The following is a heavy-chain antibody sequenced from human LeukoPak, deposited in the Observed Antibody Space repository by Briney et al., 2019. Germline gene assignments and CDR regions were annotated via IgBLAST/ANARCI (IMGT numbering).Heavy chain of an antibody. CDR1: GGSISSYY. CDR3: ARVVTPPGGRHDAFDI. V-gene: IGHV4-59*01. J-gene: IGHJ3*02. Sequence: PSETLSLTCTVSGGSISSYYWSWIRQPPGKGLEWIGYIYYSGSTNYNPSPKSRVTISVDTSKNQFSLKLSSVTAADTAVYYCARVVTPPGGRHDAFDIWGQGTMVTVSS. D-gene: IGHD4-23*01. CDR2: IYYSGST.